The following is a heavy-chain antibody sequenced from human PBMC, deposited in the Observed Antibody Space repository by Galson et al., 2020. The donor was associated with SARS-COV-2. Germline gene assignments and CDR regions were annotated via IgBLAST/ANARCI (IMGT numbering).Heavy chain of an antibody. CDR3: ARESRWDLYFDH. Sequence: SETLSLTCTVSGGSLSSGSYYWSWIRQPAGKGLEWIGRIYTGVNTNYNPSLKSRVTISVDTSKNQFSLKLSSVTAADTAVYYCARESRWDLYFDHWGQGTLVTVSS. J-gene: IGHJ4*02. CDR2: IYTGVNT. V-gene: IGHV4-61*02. D-gene: IGHD1-26*01. CDR1: GGSLSSGSYY.